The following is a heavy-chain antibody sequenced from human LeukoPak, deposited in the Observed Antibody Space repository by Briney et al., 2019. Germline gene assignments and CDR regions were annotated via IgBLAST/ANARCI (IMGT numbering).Heavy chain of an antibody. J-gene: IGHJ3*02. V-gene: IGHV1-8*01. CDR1: GYTFTIFH. CDR2: MNPNSGDT. Sequence: ASVTVSCKSSGYTFTIFHINWVRQATGQGLEWMGWMNPNSGDTAYAHKFQGRITMTRSTSITTAYMELSSLRSEDTAVYYCATRRRAGAAPSAFDIWGQGTMVTVSS. CDR3: ATRRRAGAAPSAFDI. D-gene: IGHD7-27*01.